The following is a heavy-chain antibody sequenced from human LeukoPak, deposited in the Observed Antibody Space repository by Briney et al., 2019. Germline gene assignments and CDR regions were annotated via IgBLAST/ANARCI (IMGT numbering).Heavy chain of an antibody. CDR3: ARSERGYCSGGSCYFDY. D-gene: IGHD2-15*01. CDR1: GFTFSSYS. J-gene: IGHJ4*02. CDR2: ISSSSSYI. V-gene: IGHV3-21*01. Sequence: GGSLRLSCAASGFTFSSYSMNWVRQAPGKGLEWFSSISSSSSYIYYADSVKGRFTISRDNAKNSLYLQMNSLRAEDTAVYYCARSERGYCSGGSCYFDYWGQGTLVTVSS.